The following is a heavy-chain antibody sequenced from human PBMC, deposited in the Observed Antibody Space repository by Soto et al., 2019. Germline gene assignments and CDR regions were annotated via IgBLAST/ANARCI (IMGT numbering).Heavy chain of an antibody. Sequence: PVGARSLSGAAGGVSCSSYAMSCVHQAPGKWLEWVSAIIVSGGSTSYADSVKGRFTISRDNSKNTLYLQMNSLRAEDTAVYYCAKGWYGDHNYYYAMDVWGQGTTVTVSS. CDR2: IIVSGGST. CDR3: AKGWYGDHNYYYAMDV. V-gene: IGHV3-23*01. J-gene: IGHJ6*02. D-gene: IGHD4-17*01. CDR1: GVSCSSYA.